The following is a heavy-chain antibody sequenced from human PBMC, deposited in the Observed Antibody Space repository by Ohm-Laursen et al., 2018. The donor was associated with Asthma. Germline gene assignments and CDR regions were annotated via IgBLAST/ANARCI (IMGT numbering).Heavy chain of an antibody. CDR2: ISTASTFI. D-gene: IGHD1-26*01. CDR1: GYTFSRYS. CDR3: ARNGPEWEFPGREYSLNH. J-gene: IGHJ5*02. V-gene: IGHV3-21*01. Sequence: SLRLSCAASGYTFSRYSIHWVRQVPGKGLQWVASISTASTFIYYADSVRGRFTTSRDNAKNLVYLQMDSLRVDDTALYYCARNGPEWEFPGREYSLNHWGQGTLVTVSS.